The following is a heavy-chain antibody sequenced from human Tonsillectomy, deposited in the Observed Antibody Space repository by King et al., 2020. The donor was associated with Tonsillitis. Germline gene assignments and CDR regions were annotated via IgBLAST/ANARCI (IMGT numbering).Heavy chain of an antibody. D-gene: IGHD3-10*01. J-gene: IGHJ4*02. CDR1: GFTFSSYG. Sequence: VQLVESGGGVVQPGRSLRLSCAASGFTFSSYGMHWVRQAPGKGLEWVAVISYDGSNKYYADSVKGRFTISRDNSKNTLYLQMNSLRAEDTAVYYCAKDVGETAGGYWGQGTLVTVSS. CDR3: AKDVGETAGGY. V-gene: IGHV3-30*18. CDR2: ISYDGSNK.